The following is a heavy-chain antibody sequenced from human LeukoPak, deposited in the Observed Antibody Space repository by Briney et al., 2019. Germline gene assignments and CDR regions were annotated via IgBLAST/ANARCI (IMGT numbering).Heavy chain of an antibody. CDR2: IIPIFGTA. J-gene: IGHJ5*02. CDR3: ARGALTGLWFGETRFNWFDP. CDR1: GGTFSSYA. V-gene: IGHV1-69*13. D-gene: IGHD3-10*01. Sequence: SVKVSCKASGGTFSSYAISWVRQAPGQGLEWMGGIIPIFGTANYAQKFQGRVTITADESTSTAYMELSSLRSEGTAVYYCARGALTGLWFGETRFNWFDPWGQGTLVTVSS.